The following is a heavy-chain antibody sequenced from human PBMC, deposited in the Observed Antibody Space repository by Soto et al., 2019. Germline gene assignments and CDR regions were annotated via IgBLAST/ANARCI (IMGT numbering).Heavy chain of an antibody. CDR1: GFTVSSYY. V-gene: IGHV3-66*01. J-gene: IGHJ6*02. CDR3: ARDMVRGMDV. CDR2: IYSGVST. D-gene: IGHD3-10*01. Sequence: EVQLVESGGGLVQPGGSLRLSCAASGFTVSSYYMSWFRQAPGKGLEWVSVIYSGVSTYYAASVEGRFTISRDNYNNTLYLQMNSLRAEDTAVYYCARDMVRGMDVWGQGTTVTVSS.